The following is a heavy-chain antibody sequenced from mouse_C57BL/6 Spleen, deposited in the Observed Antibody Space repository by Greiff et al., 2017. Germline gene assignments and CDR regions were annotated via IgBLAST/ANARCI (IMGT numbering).Heavy chain of an antibody. J-gene: IGHJ2*01. CDR3: ARSDYKGYVDY. V-gene: IGHV1-64*01. CDR2: IHPNSGST. CDR1: GYTFTSYW. D-gene: IGHD2-4*01. Sequence: VQLQQPGAELVKPGASVKLSCKASGYTFTSYWMHWVKQRPGQGLEWIGMIHPNSGSTNYNEKFKSKATLTVDKSSSTAYMQLISLTSEDSAVYYGARSDYKGYVDYWGQGTTLTVSS.